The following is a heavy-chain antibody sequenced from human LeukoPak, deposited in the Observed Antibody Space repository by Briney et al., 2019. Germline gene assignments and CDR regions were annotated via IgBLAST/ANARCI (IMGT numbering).Heavy chain of an antibody. Sequence: SETLSLTCAVYGGSFSGYYWSWIRQPPGKGLEWVGEINHSGSTNYNPSLKSRVTISVDTSENQFSLKVSSVTAADTAVYYCARGGGYYYMDVWGKGTTVTVSS. CDR1: GGSFSGYY. J-gene: IGHJ6*03. V-gene: IGHV4-34*01. CDR3: ARGGGYYYMDV. CDR2: INHSGST. D-gene: IGHD3-10*01.